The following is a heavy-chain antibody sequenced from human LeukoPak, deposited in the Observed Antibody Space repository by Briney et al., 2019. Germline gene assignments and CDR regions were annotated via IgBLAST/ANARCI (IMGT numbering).Heavy chain of an antibody. J-gene: IGHJ4*02. V-gene: IGHV4-39*07. CDR3: ARDGHSSSSLDF. D-gene: IGHD6-13*01. CDR2: IYYSGST. Sequence: PSETLSLTCTVSGGSISSSSYYWGWIRQPPGKGLEWIGSIYYSGSTYYNPSLKSRVTISVDMSKNQFSLKLSSVTAADTAVYYCARDGHSSSSLDFWGQGTLVTVSS. CDR1: GGSISSSSYY.